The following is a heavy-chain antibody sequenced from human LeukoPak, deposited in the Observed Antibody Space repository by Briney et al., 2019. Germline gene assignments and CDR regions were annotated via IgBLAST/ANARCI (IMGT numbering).Heavy chain of an antibody. CDR2: ISGNGGSI. V-gene: IGHV3-23*01. J-gene: IGHJ4*02. CDR3: AKDKITYDYVWGSYPLFWDY. CDR1: GFTFHYYA. D-gene: IGHD3-16*02. Sequence: PGGSLRLSCAASGFTFHYYAMTWVRQAPGQGLEWISIISGNGGSIYYAESVQGRFTISRDNSKNTLYLQMNSLRAEDTAVYYCAKDKITYDYVWGSYPLFWDYWGQGTLVTVSS.